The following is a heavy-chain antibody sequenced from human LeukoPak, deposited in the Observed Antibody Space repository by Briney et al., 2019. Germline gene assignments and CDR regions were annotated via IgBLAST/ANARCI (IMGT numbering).Heavy chain of an antibody. CDR3: ARDCGGGSCYSGDY. V-gene: IGHV4-39*07. J-gene: IGHJ4*02. Sequence: SETLSLTCTVSGGSISSYYWGWIRQPPGKGLEWIGSIYYSGSTYYNPSLKSRVTISVDTSKNQFSLKLSSVTAADTAVYYCARDCGGGSCYSGDYWGQGTLVTVSS. CDR2: IYYSGST. CDR1: GGSISSYY. D-gene: IGHD2-15*01.